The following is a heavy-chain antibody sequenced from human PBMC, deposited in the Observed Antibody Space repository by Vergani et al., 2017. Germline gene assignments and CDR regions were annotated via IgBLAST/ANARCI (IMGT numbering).Heavy chain of an antibody. J-gene: IGHJ4*02. CDR2: ISGSGGST. Sequence: EVQLLESGGGLVQPGGSLRLSCAASGFTFSSYAMNWVRQAPGKGLEWVSGISGSGGSTDYADSVKGRFTISRDNSKNTLYLQMNSLGAEDTAVYYCAKDRDTVVRGVLDYWGQETLVTVSS. CDR3: AKDRDTVVRGVLDY. D-gene: IGHD3-10*01. V-gene: IGHV3-23*01. CDR1: GFTFSSYA.